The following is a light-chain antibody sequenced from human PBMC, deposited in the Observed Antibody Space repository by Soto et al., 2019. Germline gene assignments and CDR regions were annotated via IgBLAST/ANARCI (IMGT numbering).Light chain of an antibody. CDR3: TSYVGNDIWV. V-gene: IGLV2-8*01. CDR1: SSDVGAYKY. J-gene: IGLJ3*02. CDR2: EVT. Sequence: QSALPQPPSASGSPGQSVTISCTGTSSDVGAYKYVSWYQQYPGKAPKLMIYEVTKRPSGVPDRFSGSKSGNTASLTVSGLQAEDEADYYCTSYVGNDIWVFGGGTQLTVL.